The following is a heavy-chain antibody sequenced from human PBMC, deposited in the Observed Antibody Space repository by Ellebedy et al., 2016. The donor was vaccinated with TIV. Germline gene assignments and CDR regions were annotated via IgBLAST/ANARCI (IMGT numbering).Heavy chain of an antibody. CDR2: ICSSSTI. D-gene: IGHD4-17*01. CDR3: ARKVPAPTTVPPNWYFDI. V-gene: IGHV3-48*04. J-gene: IGHJ2*01. CDR1: GFTFSTYS. Sequence: PGGSLRLSCVASGFTFSTYSMNWVRQAPGKGLEWVSYICSSSTIYYADSVKGRFTISRDNAKHSLYLQMNSLRAEDTAVYYCARKVPAPTTVPPNWYFDIWGRGTMVTVSS.